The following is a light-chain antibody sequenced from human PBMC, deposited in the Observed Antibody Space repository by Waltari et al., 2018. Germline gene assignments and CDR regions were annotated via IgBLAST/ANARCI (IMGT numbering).Light chain of an antibody. Sequence: QSVLTQPPSASGTPGQRVTISCSGSSSNIGSNTVNWYQQFPGTAPKRLIYSNNRRPSGVPDRFSGSKSGTSASRAISGLQSEDEADYYCAAWDDSLNGVFGGGTKLTVL. V-gene: IGLV1-44*01. CDR3: AAWDDSLNGV. CDR2: SNN. CDR1: SSNIGSNT. J-gene: IGLJ3*02.